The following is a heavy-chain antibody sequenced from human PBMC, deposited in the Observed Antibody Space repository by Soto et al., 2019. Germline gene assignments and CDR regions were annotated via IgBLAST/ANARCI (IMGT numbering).Heavy chain of an antibody. D-gene: IGHD2-2*01. CDR3: AKEGDYQLLFPHWFDP. J-gene: IGHJ5*02. Sequence: PGGSLRLSCAASGFTFSSYAMSWVRQAPGKGLEWVSAISGSGGSTYYADSVKGRFTISRDNSKNTLYLQMNSLRAEDTAVYYCAKEGDYQLLFPHWFDPWGQGTLVTVSS. V-gene: IGHV3-23*01. CDR1: GFTFSSYA. CDR2: ISGSGGST.